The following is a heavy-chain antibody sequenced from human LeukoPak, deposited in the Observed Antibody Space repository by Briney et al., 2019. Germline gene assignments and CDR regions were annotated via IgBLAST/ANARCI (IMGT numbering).Heavy chain of an antibody. J-gene: IGHJ4*02. Sequence: ASVKVSCKVSGYTLTELSMHWVRQAPGKGLEWMGGFDPEDGETIYAQKFQGRVTMTEDTSTDTAYMELSSLRSEDTAVYYCARVLNYYDSSGYYFDYWGQGTLVTVSS. V-gene: IGHV1-24*01. CDR2: FDPEDGET. CDR3: ARVLNYYDSSGYYFDY. D-gene: IGHD3-22*01. CDR1: GYTLTELS.